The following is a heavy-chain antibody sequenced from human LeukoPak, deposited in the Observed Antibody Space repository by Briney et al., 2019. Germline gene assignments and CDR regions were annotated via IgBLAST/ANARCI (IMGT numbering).Heavy chain of an antibody. V-gene: IGHV4-39*01. CDR3: ARSRYDILTGYYRYYYYYMDV. CDR1: GGSISSSSYY. J-gene: IGHJ6*03. D-gene: IGHD3-9*01. Sequence: SETLSLTCTVSGGSISSSSYYGGWIRQPPGKGLEWIGSIYYSGSTYYNPSLKSRVTISVDTSKNQFSLKLSSVTAADTAVYYCARSRYDILTGYYRYYYYYMDVWGKGTTVTISS. CDR2: IYYSGST.